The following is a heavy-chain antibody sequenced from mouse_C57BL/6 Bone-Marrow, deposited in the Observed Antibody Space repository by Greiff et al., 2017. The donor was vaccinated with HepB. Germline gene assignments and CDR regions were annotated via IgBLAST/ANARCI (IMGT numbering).Heavy chain of an antibody. CDR1: GYTFTNYW. CDR3: ARSYYSKAAWFAY. D-gene: IGHD1-1*01. V-gene: IGHV1-63*01. CDR2: IYPGGGYT. J-gene: IGHJ3*01. Sequence: VQLQQSGAELVRPGTSVKMSCKASGYTFTNYWIGWAKQRPGHGLEWIGDIYPGGGYTNYNEKFKGKATLTADKSSSTAYMQFSSLTSEDSAIYYCARSYYSKAAWFAYWGQGTLVTVSA.